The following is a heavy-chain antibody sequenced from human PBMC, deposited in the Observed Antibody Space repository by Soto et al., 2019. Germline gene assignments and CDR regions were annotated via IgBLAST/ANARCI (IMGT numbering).Heavy chain of an antibody. D-gene: IGHD3-22*01. V-gene: IGHV1-18*01. J-gene: IGHJ3*02. CDR1: GYTFTSYG. CDR3: ATYDSSGYYLAPGAFDI. CDR2: ISAYNGNT. Sequence: GASVKVSCKASGYTFTSYGISWVRQAPGQGLEWMGWISAYNGNTNYAQKLQGRVTMTTDTSTSTAYMKLSSLRSEDTAVYYCATYDSSGYYLAPGAFDIWGQGTMVTVSS.